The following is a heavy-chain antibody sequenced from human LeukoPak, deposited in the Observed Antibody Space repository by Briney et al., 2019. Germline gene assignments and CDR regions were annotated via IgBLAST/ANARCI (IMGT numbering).Heavy chain of an antibody. D-gene: IGHD3-22*01. V-gene: IGHV1-2*02. CDR1: GYTFTGYY. CDR2: INPNSGGT. J-gene: IGHJ3*02. Sequence: ASVKVSCKASGYTFTGYYMHWVRQAPGQGLEWMGWINPNSGGTNYAQKFQGRVTMTRDTSISTAYMELSRLRSDDTAVYYCVREKRKYYYDSSGPQDAFDIWGQGTMVTVSS. CDR3: VREKRKYYYDSSGPQDAFDI.